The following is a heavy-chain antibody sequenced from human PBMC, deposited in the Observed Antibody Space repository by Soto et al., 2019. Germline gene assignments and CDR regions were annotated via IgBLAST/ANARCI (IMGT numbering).Heavy chain of an antibody. J-gene: IGHJ2*01. CDR3: ARGGSLYCYFDL. CDR1: GYTFTSYA. Sequence: QVQLVQSGAEVKKPGASVKVSCKASGYTFTSYAMHWVRQAPGQRLEWMGWINAGNGNTKYSQKFQGRVTITRDTSASTADMELSSLRSEDTAVYYCARGGSLYCYFDLWGRGTLVTVSS. V-gene: IGHV1-3*01. D-gene: IGHD1-26*01. CDR2: INAGNGNT.